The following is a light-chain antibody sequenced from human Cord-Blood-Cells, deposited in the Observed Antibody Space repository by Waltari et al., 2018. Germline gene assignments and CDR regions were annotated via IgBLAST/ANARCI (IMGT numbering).Light chain of an antibody. J-gene: IGLJ3*02. V-gene: IGLV2-14*03. CDR1: SSDVGGYNY. Sequence: QSALTQPASVSGSPGPSLTISCTGTSSDVGGYNYVSWYQQHPGKAPKPMIYDVSNRPSGVSNRFSGSKAGNTASLTISGLQAEDEADYYCSSYTSSSTWVFGGGTKLTVL. CDR2: DVS. CDR3: SSYTSSSTWV.